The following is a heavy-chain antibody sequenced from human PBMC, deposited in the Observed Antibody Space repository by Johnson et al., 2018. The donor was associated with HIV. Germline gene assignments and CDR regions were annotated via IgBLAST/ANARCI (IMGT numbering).Heavy chain of an antibody. CDR2: VNSDGYST. J-gene: IGHJ3*02. Sequence: VLLVESGGGLVQPGRSLRLSCAAYGFTLSDYWMHWVRQGTGKGLAWVARVNSDGYSTSYAGSVKGRFTISRDNAKNTLFLEMNSLRDEDTALYYCARDISYDSSASQGAFDIWGQGTMVTVSS. CDR1: GFTLSDYW. CDR3: ARDISYDSSASQGAFDI. V-gene: IGHV3-74*01. D-gene: IGHD3-22*01.